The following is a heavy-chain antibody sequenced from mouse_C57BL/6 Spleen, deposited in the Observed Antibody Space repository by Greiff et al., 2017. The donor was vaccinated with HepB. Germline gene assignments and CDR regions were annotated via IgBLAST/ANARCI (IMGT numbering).Heavy chain of an antibody. D-gene: IGHD2-3*01. CDR3: ARERGYDGSSWFAY. J-gene: IGHJ3*01. CDR2: IYPGDGDT. V-gene: IGHV1-82*01. CDR1: GYAFSSSW. Sequence: VQLQQSGPELVKPGASVKISCKASGYAFSSSWMNWVKQRPGKGLEWIGRIYPGDGDTNYNGKFKGKATLTADKSSSTAYMQLSSLTSEDSAVYFCARERGYDGSSWFAYWGQGTLVTVSA.